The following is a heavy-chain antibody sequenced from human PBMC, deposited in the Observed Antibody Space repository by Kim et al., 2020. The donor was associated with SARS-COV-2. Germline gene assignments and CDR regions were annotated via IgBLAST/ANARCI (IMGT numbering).Heavy chain of an antibody. Sequence: GGSLRLSCAASGFTFSSYAMSWVRQAPGKGLEWVSAISGSGGSTYYADSVKGRFTISRDNSKNTLYLQMNSLRAEDTAVYYCAKVVGITMVRGVIIDAFDIWGQGTMVTVSS. CDR3: AKVVGITMVRGVIIDAFDI. V-gene: IGHV3-23*01. CDR1: GFTFSSYA. D-gene: IGHD3-10*01. J-gene: IGHJ3*02. CDR2: ISGSGGST.